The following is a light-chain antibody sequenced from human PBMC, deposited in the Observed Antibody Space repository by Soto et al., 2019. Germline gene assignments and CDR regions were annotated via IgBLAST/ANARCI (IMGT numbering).Light chain of an antibody. CDR1: QSVSSSY. J-gene: IGKJ1*01. CDR3: QQDGSART. Sequence: EIVLTQSPGTLSLSPGERATLSCRASQSVSSSYLAWYQQKPGQAPRLLIYGASSRATGIPDRFSGSGSGTAFTLTISRREPEDCAVYYCQQDGSARTFGQGTKVEIK. CDR2: GAS. V-gene: IGKV3-20*01.